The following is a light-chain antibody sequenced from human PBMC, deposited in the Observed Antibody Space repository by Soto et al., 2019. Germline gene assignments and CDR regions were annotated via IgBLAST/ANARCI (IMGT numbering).Light chain of an antibody. CDR1: QGISNW. CDR3: QHYKNYPWT. Sequence: AIRMTQSPSSLSASTGDRVTITCRASQGISNWLAWYQQRPGKAPKLLVYGASTLQSGVPSRFSGSGSGTDFTLTISGLQSEDFATYYCQHYKNYPWTFGQGTK. V-gene: IGKV1-8*01. CDR2: GAS. J-gene: IGKJ1*01.